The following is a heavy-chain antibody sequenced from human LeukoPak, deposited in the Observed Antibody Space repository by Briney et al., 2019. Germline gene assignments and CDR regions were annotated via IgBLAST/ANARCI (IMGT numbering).Heavy chain of an antibody. Sequence: GGSLRLSCAASGFTFSSYSMNWVRQAPGKGLEWLSVIYSGDKTSYADSVKDRFTISRDISKNMVYLQMNNLRAEDTAVYYCARDRKYLYYGMEVWGQGTTVTVSS. CDR3: ARDRKYLYYGMEV. V-gene: IGHV3-66*01. CDR1: GFTFSSYS. J-gene: IGHJ6*02. D-gene: IGHD3-10*01. CDR2: IYSGDKT.